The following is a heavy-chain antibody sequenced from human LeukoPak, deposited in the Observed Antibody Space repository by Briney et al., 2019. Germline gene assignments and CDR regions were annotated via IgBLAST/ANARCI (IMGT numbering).Heavy chain of an antibody. CDR2: ISTSSTYI. J-gene: IGHJ5*02. V-gene: IGHV3-21*01. Sequence: GGSLTLSCAASGFIFSSYSGNWVRQAPGKGLEWVSSISTSSTYIDYADSVKGRLTISRDNAKNSLYLQMSSLRAEDRAVYYCARDDDYYHSGGGFDPWGQGTLVTVSS. CDR1: GFIFSSYS. D-gene: IGHD3-10*01. CDR3: ARDDDYYHSGGGFDP.